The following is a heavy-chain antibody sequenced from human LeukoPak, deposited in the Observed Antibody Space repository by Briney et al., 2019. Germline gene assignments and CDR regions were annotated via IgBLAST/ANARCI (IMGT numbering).Heavy chain of an antibody. D-gene: IGHD5-18*01. V-gene: IGHV3-74*01. CDR2: IISDGSSV. Sequence: PGGSLRLSCAASRFTFSSFWMHWVRQAPGKGLVWVSRIISDGSSVGYADSVKGRFTISRDNAKNTLYLQMNSLRAEDTAVYYCARAGYSYGLDYWGQGTLVTVSS. J-gene: IGHJ4*02. CDR1: RFTFSSFW. CDR3: ARAGYSYGLDY.